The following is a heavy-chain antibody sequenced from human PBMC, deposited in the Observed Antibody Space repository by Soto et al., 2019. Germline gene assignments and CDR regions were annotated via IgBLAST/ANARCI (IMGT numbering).Heavy chain of an antibody. CDR3: ARSGDETVLLWFGELFGHWYFDL. CDR1: GGSISSYY. Sequence: PSETLSLTCTVSGGSISSYYWSWTRQPPGKGMEWIGYIYYSGSTNYNPSLKSRVTISVDTSKNQFSLKLSSVTAADTAVYYCARSGDETVLLWFGELFGHWYFDLWGRGTLVT. CDR2: IYYSGST. V-gene: IGHV4-59*01. J-gene: IGHJ2*01. D-gene: IGHD3-10*01.